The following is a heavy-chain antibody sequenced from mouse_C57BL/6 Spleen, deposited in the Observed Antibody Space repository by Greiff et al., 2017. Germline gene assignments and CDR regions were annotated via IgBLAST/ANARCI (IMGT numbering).Heavy chain of an antibody. V-gene: IGHV1-80*01. CDR3: ARGYYGSSFYYAMDC. J-gene: IGHJ4*01. D-gene: IGHD1-1*01. CDR2: IYPGDGDT. CDR1: GYAFSSYW. Sequence: QVQLQQSGAELVKPGASVKISCKASGYAFSSYWMNWVKQRPGKGLEWIGQIYPGDGDTNYNGKFKGKATLTADKSSSTAYMQLSSLTSEDSAVYFCARGYYGSSFYYAMDCWGQGTSVTVSS.